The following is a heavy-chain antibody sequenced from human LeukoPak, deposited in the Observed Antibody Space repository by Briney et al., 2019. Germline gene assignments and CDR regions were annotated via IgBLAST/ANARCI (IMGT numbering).Heavy chain of an antibody. Sequence: QPGGSLRLSCTASGFTFSSFAMSWVRQAPGKGLEWVSGISGSGGSTYYADSVKGRFTISRDSSKNTLYLQMNSLRAEDTAVYYCAKINGKIRGAFDYWGQGAPVTVSS. J-gene: IGHJ4*02. CDR2: ISGSGGST. D-gene: IGHD3-10*01. V-gene: IGHV3-23*01. CDR1: GFTFSSFA. CDR3: AKINGKIRGAFDY.